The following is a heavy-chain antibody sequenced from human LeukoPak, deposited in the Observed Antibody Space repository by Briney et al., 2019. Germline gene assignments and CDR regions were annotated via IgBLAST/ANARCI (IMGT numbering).Heavy chain of an antibody. CDR3: ARQIGGPYSSSPFDY. Sequence: GGSLRLSCVASGFALSGTWMTWVRQAPGKGLEWVATIKGDGTEKYYVDSVKGRFTISRDNAKSSLYLQMNSLRAEDTAVYYCARQIGGPYSSSPFDYWGQGTLVTVSS. V-gene: IGHV3-7*01. CDR2: IKGDGTEK. CDR1: GFALSGTW. J-gene: IGHJ4*02. D-gene: IGHD6-13*01.